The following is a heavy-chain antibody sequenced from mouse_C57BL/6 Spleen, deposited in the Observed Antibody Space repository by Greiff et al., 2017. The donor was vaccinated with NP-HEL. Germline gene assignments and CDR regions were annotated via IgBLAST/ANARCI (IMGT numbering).Heavy chain of an antibody. Sequence: EVQGVESGGGLVQPGGSLSLSCAASGFTFTDYYMSWVRQPPGKALEWLGFIRNKANGYTTEYSASVKGRFTISRDNSQSILYLQMNALRAEDSATYYCARSYLIYDGYFDYWGQGTTLTVSS. D-gene: IGHD2-3*01. CDR1: GFTFTDYY. CDR2: IRNKANGYTT. J-gene: IGHJ2*01. V-gene: IGHV7-3*01. CDR3: ARSYLIYDGYFDY.